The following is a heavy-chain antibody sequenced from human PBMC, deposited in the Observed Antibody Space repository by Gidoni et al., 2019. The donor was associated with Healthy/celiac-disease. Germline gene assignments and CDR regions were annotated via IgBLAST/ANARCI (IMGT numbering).Heavy chain of an antibody. CDR2: ILPILGIA. CDR3: ALYDSSGSDAFDI. CDR1: GGTFSSYT. Sequence: QVQLVQSGAEVKKPGSSVKVSCKASGGTFSSYTISWVRQAPGQGLEWMGRILPILGIANYAQKFQGRVTITADKSTSTAYMELSSLRSEDTAVYYCALYDSSGSDAFDIWGQGTMVTVSS. V-gene: IGHV1-69*02. D-gene: IGHD3-22*01. J-gene: IGHJ3*02.